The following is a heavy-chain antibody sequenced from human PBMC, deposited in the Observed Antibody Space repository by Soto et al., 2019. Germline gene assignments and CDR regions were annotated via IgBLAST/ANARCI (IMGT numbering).Heavy chain of an antibody. J-gene: IGHJ6*02. CDR3: ARGGAARAYYYYGMDV. V-gene: IGHV3-74*01. D-gene: IGHD6-6*01. Sequence: PGVSLRLSCGASGFTLTNYWMHWVRQAPGKGLAWVSRINSNGRSITYADSVKGRFTISRDNATNTLYLQMNSLRVEDTAVYYCARGGAARAYYYYGMDVWGQGTTVTVSS. CDR2: INSNGRSI. CDR1: GFTLTNYW.